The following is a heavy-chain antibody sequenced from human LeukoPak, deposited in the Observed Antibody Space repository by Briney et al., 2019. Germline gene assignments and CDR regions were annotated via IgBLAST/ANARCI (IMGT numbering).Heavy chain of an antibody. V-gene: IGHV3-53*01. J-gene: IGHJ4*02. CDR3: ARGGSYGGVDY. Sequence: GGSLRLYCAASGFTVSSNYMGWVRQAPGEGLDWVSAIYIDGSIYYADSVKGRFTISRDNSKNTLYLQMNSLRAEDTAVYYCARGGSYGGVDYWGQGTLVTVSS. D-gene: IGHD1-26*01. CDR1: GFTVSSNY. CDR2: IYIDGSI.